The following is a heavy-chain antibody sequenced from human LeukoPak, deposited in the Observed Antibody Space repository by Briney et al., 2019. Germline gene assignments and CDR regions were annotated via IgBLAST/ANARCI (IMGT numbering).Heavy chain of an antibody. CDR3: ARGTEYSSSSRLDDYFDY. V-gene: IGHV4-38-2*02. CDR2: IYHSGST. Sequence: SETLSLTCTVSGYSISSGYYWGWIRQPPGKGLEWIGSIYHSGSTYYNPSLKSRVTISVDTSKNQFSLKLSSVTAADTAVYYCARGTEYSSSSRLDDYFDYWGQGTLVTVSS. D-gene: IGHD6-6*01. CDR1: GYSISSGYY. J-gene: IGHJ4*02.